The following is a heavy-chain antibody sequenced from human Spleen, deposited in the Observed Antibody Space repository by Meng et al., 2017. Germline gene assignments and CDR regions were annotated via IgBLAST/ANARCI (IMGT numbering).Heavy chain of an antibody. D-gene: IGHD6-13*01. J-gene: IGHJ4*02. CDR1: GDSVSSNSA. Sequence: SCAISGDSVSSNSAWVWIKQSPSRGLEWLGRTYYRSKWYNDYAVSVKSRITINSDTSKNQFSLQLNSVTPEDTAVYYCARCRYSSSWKEGPVDWGQGTLVTVSS. CDR3: ARCRYSSSWKEGPVD. CDR2: TYYRSKWYN. V-gene: IGHV6-1*01.